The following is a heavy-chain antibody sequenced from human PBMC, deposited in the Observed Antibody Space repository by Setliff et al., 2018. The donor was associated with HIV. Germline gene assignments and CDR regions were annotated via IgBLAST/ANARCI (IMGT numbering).Heavy chain of an antibody. CDR3: ASSYPNYNYGNYDFWSGYYHDDAFDI. CDR1: GFTFSSYN. CDR2: ISYDGNKK. Sequence: PGGSLRLSCAASGFTFSSYNIHWVRQAPGKGLEWVAIISYDGNKKYYADSVKGRFTISRDNSKNTLYLQMDSLRTEDTAVYYCASSYPNYNYGNYDFWSGYYHDDAFDIWGQGTMVTVSS. D-gene: IGHD3-3*01. J-gene: IGHJ3*02. V-gene: IGHV3-30*04.